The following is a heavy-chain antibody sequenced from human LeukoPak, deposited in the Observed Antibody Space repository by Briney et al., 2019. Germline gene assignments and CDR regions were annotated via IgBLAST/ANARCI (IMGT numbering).Heavy chain of an antibody. CDR3: ARSYYYDTSGYLLFDP. J-gene: IGHJ5*02. CDR2: IYYSGST. D-gene: IGHD3-22*01. CDR1: GGSISSYY. Sequence: SETLSLTCTVSGGSISSYYWSWIRQPPGKGLQWIGYIYYSGSTNYNPSLKSRVTISVDTSKNQFSLKLRSVTAADTAVYYCARSYYYDTSGYLLFDPWGQGTLVTVSS. V-gene: IGHV4-59*01.